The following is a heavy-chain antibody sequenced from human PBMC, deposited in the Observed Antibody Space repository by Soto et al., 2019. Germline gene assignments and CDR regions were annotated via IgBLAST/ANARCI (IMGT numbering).Heavy chain of an antibody. CDR1: GFTFSSYA. V-gene: IGHV3-23*01. CDR2: ISGSGGST. J-gene: IGHJ4*02. Sequence: EVQLLESGGGLVQPGGSLRLSCAASGFTFSSYAMSWVRQAPGKGLEWVSAISGSGGSTYYADSVKGRFTFTRDNSKNTLYLQRNSLRAEDTAVYYCARRSSGWYFDYWGQGTLVTVSS. D-gene: IGHD6-19*01. CDR3: ARRSSGWYFDY.